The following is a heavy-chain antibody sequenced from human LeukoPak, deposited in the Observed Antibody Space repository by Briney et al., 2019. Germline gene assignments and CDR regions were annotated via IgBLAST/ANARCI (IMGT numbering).Heavy chain of an antibody. V-gene: IGHV3-11*01. D-gene: IGHD3-10*01. CDR3: ASGLIGFGELLSFDY. J-gene: IGHJ4*02. CDR2: ISISGSTI. Sequence: GGSLRLSYAASGFSFSDYYMTWIRQAPGKGLEWVSYISISGSTIYYADSVKGRFTISRDNAKNSLYLQMNSLRAEDTAVYYCASGLIGFGELLSFDYWGQGTLVTVSS. CDR1: GFSFSDYY.